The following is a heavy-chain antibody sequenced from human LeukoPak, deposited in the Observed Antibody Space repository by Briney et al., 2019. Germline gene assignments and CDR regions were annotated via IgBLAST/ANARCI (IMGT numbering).Heavy chain of an antibody. CDR2: IRSGGTNR. V-gene: IGHV3-23*01. CDR3: AKVPFTFCGGDCWYYFDS. CDR1: GFTFSTYG. Sequence: GGSLRLSCVASGFTFSTYGMSWVRQAPGKGLEWVSAIRSGGTNRHYADSVKGRLTISRDDSKDTLYLQMNGLRAEDTAIYYCAKVPFTFCGGDCWYYFDSWGQGTLVTVSS. J-gene: IGHJ4*02. D-gene: IGHD2-21*01.